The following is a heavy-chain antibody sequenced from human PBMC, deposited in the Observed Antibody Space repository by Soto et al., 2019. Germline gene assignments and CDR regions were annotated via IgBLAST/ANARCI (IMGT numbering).Heavy chain of an antibody. D-gene: IGHD3-10*01. CDR2: INPSGST. Sequence: QVQLQQWGAGLLKPSETLSLTCAVYGGSFSGYYWSWIRQPTGKGLEWIGEINPSGSTNYNPSLKSRFTIAVDTSKNQFALKLSSVTAAGTAVYYCARKIGDSVRSSNWFDPWGQGTLVTVSS. CDR1: GGSFSGYY. J-gene: IGHJ5*02. CDR3: ARKIGDSVRSSNWFDP. V-gene: IGHV4-34*01.